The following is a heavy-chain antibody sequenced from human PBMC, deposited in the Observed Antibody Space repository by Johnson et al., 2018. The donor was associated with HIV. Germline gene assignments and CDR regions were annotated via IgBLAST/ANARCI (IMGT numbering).Heavy chain of an antibody. Sequence: HVQLVESGGGVVQPGGSLRLSCAASGFTFSSYGMHWVRQAPGKGLEWVAFIRYDGSNKYYADSVKGRFTISRDNSKNTLYLQMNSLRAEDTAVYYCTKTGPYSSSWYVAFDIWGQGTMVTVSS. V-gene: IGHV3-30*02. CDR3: TKTGPYSSSWYVAFDI. D-gene: IGHD6-13*01. CDR1: GFTFSSYG. CDR2: IRYDGSNK. J-gene: IGHJ3*02.